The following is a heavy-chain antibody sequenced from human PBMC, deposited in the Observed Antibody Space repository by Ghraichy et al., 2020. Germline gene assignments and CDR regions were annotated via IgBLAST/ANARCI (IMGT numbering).Heavy chain of an antibody. Sequence: SETLSLTCTVSGGSISSYYWSWIRQPAGKGLEWIGRIYTSGSTNYNPSLKSRVTMSVDTSKNQFSLKLSSVTAADTAVYYCAREGRVVVAANERVYYYGMDVWGQGTTVTVSS. CDR3: AREGRVVVAANERVYYYGMDV. D-gene: IGHD2-15*01. CDR2: IYTSGST. J-gene: IGHJ6*02. CDR1: GGSISSYY. V-gene: IGHV4-4*07.